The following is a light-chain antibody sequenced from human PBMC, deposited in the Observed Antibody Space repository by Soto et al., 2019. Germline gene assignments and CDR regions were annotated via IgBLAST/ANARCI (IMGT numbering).Light chain of an antibody. CDR3: PQPNNWPPWT. CDR2: GAS. V-gene: IGKV3-15*01. CDR1: QSVSSN. J-gene: IGKJ1*01. Sequence: EIVMTQSPATLSVSPGERATLSCRASQSVSSNLAWYQQKPGQAPRLLIYGASTRATGIPARFSGSGSGTEFPLTISSLQAEDFAVSSCPQPNNWPPWTFGQGPKVEIK.